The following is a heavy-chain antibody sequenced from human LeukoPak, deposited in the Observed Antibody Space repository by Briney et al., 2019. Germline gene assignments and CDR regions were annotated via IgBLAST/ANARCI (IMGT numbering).Heavy chain of an antibody. D-gene: IGHD1-26*01. CDR2: INPNSGGT. V-gene: IGHV1-2*02. J-gene: IGHJ4*02. CDR3: ARDLVGSGSTENFDY. CDR1: GYTFTGYY. Sequence: AASVKVSCKASGYTFTGYYMHWVRQAPGQGLEWMGWINPNSGGTNYAQKFQGRVIMTRDTSISTAYMELSRLRSDDTAVYYCARDLVGSGSTENFDYWGQGTLVTVSS.